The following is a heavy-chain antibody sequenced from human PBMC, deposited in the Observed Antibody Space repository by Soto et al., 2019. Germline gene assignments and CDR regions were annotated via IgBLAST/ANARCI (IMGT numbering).Heavy chain of an antibody. V-gene: IGHV4-30-4*01. CDR2: IYYSGST. J-gene: IGHJ4*02. CDR1: GGSINSGDYY. CDR3: ARESAKKSPLGYCSGGSCYPTYYFDY. D-gene: IGHD2-15*01. Sequence: SETLSLTCTVSGGSINSGDYYWSWIRQPPGKGLEWIGYIYYSGSTYYNPSLKSRVTISVDTSKNQFSLKLSSVTAADTAVYYCARESAKKSPLGYCSGGSCYPTYYFDYWGQGTLVTVSS.